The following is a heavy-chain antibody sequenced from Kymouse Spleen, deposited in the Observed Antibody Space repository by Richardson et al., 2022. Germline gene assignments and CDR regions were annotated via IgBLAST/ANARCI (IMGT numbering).Heavy chain of an antibody. J-gene: IGHJ5*02. V-gene: IGHV3-33*01. D-gene: IGHD4-17*01. CDR3: ARDPLGDYGWFDP. Sequence: QVQLVESGGGVVQPGRSLRLSCAASGFTFSSYGMHWVRQAPGKGLEWVAVIWYDGSNKYYADSVKGRFTISRDNSKNTLYLQMNSLRAEDTAVYYCARDPLGDYGWFDPWGQGTLVTVSS. CDR1: GFTFSSYG. CDR2: IWYDGSNK.